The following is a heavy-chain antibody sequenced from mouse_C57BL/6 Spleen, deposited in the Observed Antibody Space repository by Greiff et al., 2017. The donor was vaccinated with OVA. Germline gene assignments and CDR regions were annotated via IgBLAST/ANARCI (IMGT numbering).Heavy chain of an antibody. CDR3: ARGLLWYFDY. V-gene: IGHV1-64*01. CDR1: GYTFTSYW. CDR2: IHPNSGST. J-gene: IGHJ2*01. Sequence: QVQLKQPGAELVKPGASVKLSCKASGYTFTSYWMHWVKQRPGQGLEWIGMIHPNSGSTNYNEKFKSKATLTVDKSSSTAYMQLSSLTSEDSAVYYCARGLLWYFDYWGQGTTLTVSS. D-gene: IGHD2-1*01.